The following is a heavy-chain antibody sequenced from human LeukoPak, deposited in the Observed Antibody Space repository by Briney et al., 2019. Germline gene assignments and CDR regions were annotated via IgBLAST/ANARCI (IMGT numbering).Heavy chain of an antibody. V-gene: IGHV1-46*01. Sequence: ASVKVSCKASGYNFISYYMHWVRQAPGQGLEWMGIINPSGGSTSYAQKFQDRVTMTRDTSTSTVYMELSSLKSGDTAVYYCAREDVVLVDAVRHYYYGMDVWGQGTTVTVSS. D-gene: IGHD2-8*01. CDR3: AREDVVLVDAVRHYYYGMDV. J-gene: IGHJ6*02. CDR2: INPSGGST. CDR1: GYNFISYY.